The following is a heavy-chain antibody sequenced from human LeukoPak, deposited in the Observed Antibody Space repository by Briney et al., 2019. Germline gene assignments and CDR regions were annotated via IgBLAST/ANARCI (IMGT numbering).Heavy chain of an antibody. J-gene: IGHJ4*02. CDR1: GGSISSYY. D-gene: IGHD3-22*01. CDR2: IYYSGST. V-gene: IGHV4-59*01. Sequence: KPSETLSLTCTVSGGSISSYYWSWIRRSPGKGLEWIGYIYYSGSTNYNPSLKSRVTMSVDTSKNQFSLKLSSVTAADTAMYYCARDRYYDSSGYSYYFDYWGQGTLVTVSS. CDR3: ARDRYYDSSGYSYYFDY.